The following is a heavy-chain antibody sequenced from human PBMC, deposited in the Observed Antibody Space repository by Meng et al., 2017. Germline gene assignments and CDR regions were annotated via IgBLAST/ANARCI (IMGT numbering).Heavy chain of an antibody. CDR1: GGTFSSYA. V-gene: IGHV1-69*01. J-gene: IGHJ5*02. D-gene: IGHD4-17*01. CDR3: ARDYGDYAWIAKRWFDP. Sequence: QGRVVHVGAEVKKLGSSVKASGKASGGTFSSYAISWVRQAPGQGLEWMGGIIPIFGTANYAQKFQGRVTITADESTSTAYMELSSLRSEDTAVYYCARDYGDYAWIAKRWFDPWGQGTLVTVSS. CDR2: IIPIFGTA.